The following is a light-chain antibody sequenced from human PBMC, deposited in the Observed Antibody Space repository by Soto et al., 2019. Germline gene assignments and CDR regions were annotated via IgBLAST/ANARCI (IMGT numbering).Light chain of an antibody. CDR2: GAS. Sequence: EIVMTQAPATLSVSPGERDTLSCRASQSVTNSLAWYQQRPGQAPRLLIYGASTRATGVPARFSGSGSGTEFTLTISSLQSEYFAVYYCHQYNNWWTFGQGTKVEI. V-gene: IGKV3-15*01. CDR3: HQYNNWWT. CDR1: QSVTNS. J-gene: IGKJ1*01.